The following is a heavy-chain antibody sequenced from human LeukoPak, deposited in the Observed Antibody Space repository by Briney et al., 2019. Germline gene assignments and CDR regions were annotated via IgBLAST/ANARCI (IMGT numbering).Heavy chain of an antibody. D-gene: IGHD3-22*01. Sequence: GGSLRLSCAASGFTFSSYGMSWVRQAPGKGLEWVSAISGSGGSTYYADSVKGRFTISRDNSKNTLYLQMNSLRAEDTAVYYCAKDNWDYYDSSERNYMDVWGKGTTVTVSS. CDR3: AKDNWDYYDSSERNYMDV. CDR2: ISGSGGST. CDR1: GFTFSSYG. V-gene: IGHV3-23*01. J-gene: IGHJ6*03.